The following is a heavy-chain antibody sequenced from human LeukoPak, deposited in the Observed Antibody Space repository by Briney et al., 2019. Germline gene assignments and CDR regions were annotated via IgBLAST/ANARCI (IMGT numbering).Heavy chain of an antibody. V-gene: IGHV1-2*02. D-gene: IGHD2-8*01. CDR2: INPNSGGT. Sequence: ASVKLSCTASGYTFTGDYMHWVRQAPGQGLEWMGWINPNSGGTNYAKKYQRRVTITRDPSIRAAYMELRRLRSDDTAVYYCARVVFPQDYFDYWGQGTLVTVSS. CDR3: ARVVFPQDYFDY. CDR1: GYTFTGDY. J-gene: IGHJ4*02.